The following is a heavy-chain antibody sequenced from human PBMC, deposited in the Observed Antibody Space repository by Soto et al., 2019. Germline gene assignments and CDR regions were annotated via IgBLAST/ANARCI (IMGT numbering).Heavy chain of an antibody. Sequence: QVQLVQSGGEVKKPGASVKASCKASAYTFTNYGISWVRQAPGQGLEWMGWMSAYNGNINYAQKFRARVTMTPDTSTDPAYLGLRSLRSDDPAASYFARGGGIWNLRKFHSWGEGTLITASP. J-gene: IGHJ4*02. D-gene: IGHD1-7*01. V-gene: IGHV1-18*01. CDR3: ARGGGIWNLRKFHS. CDR2: MSAYNGNI. CDR1: AYTFTNYG.